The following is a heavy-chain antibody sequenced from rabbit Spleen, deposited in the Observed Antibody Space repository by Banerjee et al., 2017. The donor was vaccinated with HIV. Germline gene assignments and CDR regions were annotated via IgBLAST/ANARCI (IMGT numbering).Heavy chain of an antibody. V-gene: IGHV1S45*01. D-gene: IGHD3-1*01. CDR2: INAYTGKP. CDR3: AGDLASVVGWNFGL. Sequence: QEQLVESGGGLVKPEGSLKLSCTASGFSFSDRDVMCWVRQAPGKGLQWIACINAYTGKPVYATWAKGRFTITRTSTTSVTLQMTSLTAADTATYFCAGDLASVVGWNFGLWGPGTLVTVS. CDR1: GFSFSDRDV. J-gene: IGHJ6*01.